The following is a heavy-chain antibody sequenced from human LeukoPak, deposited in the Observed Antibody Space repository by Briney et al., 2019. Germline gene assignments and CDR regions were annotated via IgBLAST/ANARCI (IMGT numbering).Heavy chain of an antibody. CDR3: VKGYCSGGTCYRNGFDI. CDR2: INQDESEK. J-gene: IGHJ3*02. CDR1: GFTFSSNW. Sequence: GGSLRLSCAASGFTFSSNWMSWVRQAPGQGLEWVANINQDESEKYYVDSVKGRFTISRDNAKNSPYLQMNSLRAEDTALYYCVKGYCSGGTCYRNGFDIWGQGTMVTVSS. V-gene: IGHV3-7*01. D-gene: IGHD2-15*01.